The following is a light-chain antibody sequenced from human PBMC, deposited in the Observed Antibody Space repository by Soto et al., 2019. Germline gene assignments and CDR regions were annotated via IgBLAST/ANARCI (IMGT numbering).Light chain of an antibody. J-gene: IGLJ1*01. Sequence: QSALTQPASVSGSPGQSITISCTGTSSDIGGYNYVSWYQQHPGRAPKLIIYEVTHRPSGVSSRFSASKSADTASLTSSGLQHEDEADYYCSSSTTSTTYVFGTGTKLTVL. V-gene: IGLV2-14*01. CDR2: EVT. CDR3: SSSTTSTTYV. CDR1: SSDIGGYNY.